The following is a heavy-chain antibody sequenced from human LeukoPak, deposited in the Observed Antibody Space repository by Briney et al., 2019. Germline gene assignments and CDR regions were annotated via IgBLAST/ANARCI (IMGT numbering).Heavy chain of an antibody. D-gene: IGHD4-17*01. Sequence: PSETLSLTCTVSDGSISTGGYSWNWVRQHPGKGLGWIGYIYYSGSTYYNPSLKSRLTISVDTSKNQFPLKLSSVTAADTAVYYCARDVGTVTDLGRFDPWGQGTLVTVSA. CDR3: ARDVGTVTDLGRFDP. J-gene: IGHJ5*02. CDR2: IYYSGST. V-gene: IGHV4-31*03. CDR1: DGSISTGGYS.